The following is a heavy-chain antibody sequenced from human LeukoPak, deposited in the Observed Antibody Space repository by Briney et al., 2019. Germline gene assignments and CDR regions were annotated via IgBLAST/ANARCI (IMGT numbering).Heavy chain of an antibody. D-gene: IGHD3-3*01. CDR1: GGSISNYY. CDR3: ARHADYDFWSDGGWFDP. V-gene: IGHV4-59*08. CDR2: ISYSGNT. Sequence: PSETLSLTCTVSGGSISNYYWSWIRQPPGKGLELSGSISYSGNTNHNPSLKSRVTISVYTSKNQFSLKLSSVTAADTAVYYCARHADYDFWSDGGWFDPWGQGTLFTVSS. J-gene: IGHJ5*02.